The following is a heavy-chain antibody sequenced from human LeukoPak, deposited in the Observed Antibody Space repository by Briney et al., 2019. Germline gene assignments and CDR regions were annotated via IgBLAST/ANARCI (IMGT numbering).Heavy chain of an antibody. CDR1: GFTFSSYA. Sequence: GGSLRLSCSASGFTFSSYAMHWVRQAPGKGLEYVSAISSNGGSTYYADSVKGRFTISRDNSKNTLYLQMSSLRAEDTAAYYCVKGKLLWFGELFPYGMDVWGKGTTVTVSS. CDR2: ISSNGGST. V-gene: IGHV3-64D*06. J-gene: IGHJ6*04. CDR3: VKGKLLWFGELFPYGMDV. D-gene: IGHD3-10*01.